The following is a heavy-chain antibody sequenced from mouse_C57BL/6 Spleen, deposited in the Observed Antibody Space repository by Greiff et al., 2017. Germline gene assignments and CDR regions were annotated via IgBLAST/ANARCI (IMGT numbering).Heavy chain of an antibody. CDR2: IRSKSSNYAT. V-gene: IGHV10-3*01. CDR1: GFTFNTYA. Sequence: EVMLVESGGGLVQPKGSLKLSCAASGFTFNTYAMHWVRQAPGKGLEWVARIRSKSSNYATYYADSVKDRFTISRDDSQSMLYLQMNNQKTEDTAMYYCVRDTTVVATGGAMDYWGQGTSVTVSS. CDR3: VRDTTVVATGGAMDY. J-gene: IGHJ4*01. D-gene: IGHD1-1*01.